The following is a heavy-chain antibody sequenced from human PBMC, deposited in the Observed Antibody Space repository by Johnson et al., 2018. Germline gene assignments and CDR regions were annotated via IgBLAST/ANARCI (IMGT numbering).Heavy chain of an antibody. CDR3: AKEGGISRGYSYGYYYYYYMDV. CDR2: ISWDGGST. V-gene: IGHV3-43D*03. CDR1: GFTFDDYA. Sequence: VQLVESGGVVVQPGGSLRLSCAASGFTFDDYAMHWVRQAPGKGLEWVSLISWDGGSTYYADSVKGRFTISRDNSKNSLYLQMNSLRAEDTALYFCAKEGGISRGYSYGYYYYYYMDVWGKGATVTVSS. D-gene: IGHD5-18*01. J-gene: IGHJ6*03.